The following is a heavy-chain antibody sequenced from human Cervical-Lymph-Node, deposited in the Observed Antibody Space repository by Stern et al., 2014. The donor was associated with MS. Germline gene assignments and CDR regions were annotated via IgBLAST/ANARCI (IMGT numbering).Heavy chain of an antibody. CDR1: GFTFSTYA. J-gene: IGHJ4*02. Sequence: VQLVESGGGVVQPGRSLSLSCVASGFTFSTYAMHWVRQAPGKGLEWVASVSHDVPQRISTDSVKARVTITRDNSKNTLYLHMNSLRDEDTAVYFCARGGRGVGLESWGQGALVTVSS. V-gene: IGHV3-30-3*01. CDR2: VSHDVPQR. CDR3: ARGGRGVGLES. D-gene: IGHD3-10*01.